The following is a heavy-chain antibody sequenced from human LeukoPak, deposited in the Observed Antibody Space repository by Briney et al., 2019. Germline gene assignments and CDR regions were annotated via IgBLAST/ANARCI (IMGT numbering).Heavy chain of an antibody. V-gene: IGHV3-15*01. J-gene: IGHJ4*02. CDR3: TTERYSSSWYFDY. CDR1: GFTFSTAW. CDR2: IKSKTDEGTT. Sequence: GGSLRLSCAASGFTFSTAWMSWVRQAPGKGLEWVCRIKSKTDEGTTDYAAHVKGRFTISRDDSKNTLYLQMNSLKTEDTAVYYCTTERYSSSWYFDYWGQGTLVTVSS. D-gene: IGHD6-13*01.